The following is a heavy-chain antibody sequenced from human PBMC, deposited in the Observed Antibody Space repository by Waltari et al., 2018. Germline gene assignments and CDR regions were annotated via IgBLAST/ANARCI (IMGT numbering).Heavy chain of an antibody. CDR2: IYYSGST. V-gene: IGHV4-59*01. D-gene: IGHD5-12*01. Sequence: QVQLQESGPGLVKPSETLSLTCTVSGGSISSYYWSWIRQPPGKGLEWIGYIYYSGSTNYNPSLKSRVTISVDTSKNQFSLKLSSVTAADTAVYYCARGNRDGYMDWGQGTLVTVSS. J-gene: IGHJ4*02. CDR1: GGSISSYY. CDR3: ARGNRDGYMD.